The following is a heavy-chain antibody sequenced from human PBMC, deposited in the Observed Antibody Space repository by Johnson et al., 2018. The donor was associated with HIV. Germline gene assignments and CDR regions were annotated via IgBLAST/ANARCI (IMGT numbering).Heavy chain of an antibody. Sequence: VQLVESGGGLKQPGGSLRLSCAASGFTFSSYDMHWVRQATGKGLEWVSTIGTAGDTYYADSVKGRFTISRDNSKNTVYLQMNSLRAEDTAVYYCARDYYDSSGYHHAFDIWGQGTMVTVSS. D-gene: IGHD3-22*01. V-gene: IGHV3-13*01. CDR1: GFTFSSYD. CDR3: ARDYYDSSGYHHAFDI. CDR2: IGTAGDT. J-gene: IGHJ3*02.